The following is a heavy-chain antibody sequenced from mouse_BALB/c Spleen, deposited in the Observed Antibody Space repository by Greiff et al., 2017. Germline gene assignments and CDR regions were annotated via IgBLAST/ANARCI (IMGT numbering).Heavy chain of an antibody. Sequence: EVQVVESGGGLVQPGGSRKLSCAASGFTFSSFGMHWVRQAPEKGLEWVAYISSGSSTIYYADTVKGRFTISRDNPKNTLFLQMTSLRSEDTAMYYCARWIGDYWGQGTSVTVSS. CDR1: GFTFSSFG. V-gene: IGHV5-17*02. CDR3: ARWIGDY. CDR2: ISSGSSTI. D-gene: IGHD2-14*01. J-gene: IGHJ4*01.